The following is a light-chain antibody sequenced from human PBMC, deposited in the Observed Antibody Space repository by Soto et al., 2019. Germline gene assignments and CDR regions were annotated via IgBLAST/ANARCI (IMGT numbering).Light chain of an antibody. CDR3: SAWDASLNAVL. V-gene: IGLV1-44*01. CDR2: SND. CDR1: SSNIGSNI. Sequence: QSVLSQPPSASGTPGQGVTSSGLGASSNIGSNIVNWYQQLPGTAPKLLIYSNDQRPSGVPDRFSGSKSGTSASLAISGLQSEDEADYYCSAWDASLNAVLFGGGTKLTVL. J-gene: IGLJ2*01.